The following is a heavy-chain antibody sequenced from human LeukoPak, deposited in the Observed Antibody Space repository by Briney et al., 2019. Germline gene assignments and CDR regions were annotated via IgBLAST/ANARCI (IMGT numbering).Heavy chain of an antibody. Sequence: GGSLRLSCAASGFIFSNHDMNWVRQAPGKGLEWVSNINYNGGSTSYADSVKGRFTISRDNSKNTLYLQMNSLRAEDTAVYYCAKGTFRHPGSLDIWGQGTMVTVSS. D-gene: IGHD1-26*01. J-gene: IGHJ3*02. CDR1: GFIFSNHD. V-gene: IGHV3-23*01. CDR2: INYNGGST. CDR3: AKGTFRHPGSLDI.